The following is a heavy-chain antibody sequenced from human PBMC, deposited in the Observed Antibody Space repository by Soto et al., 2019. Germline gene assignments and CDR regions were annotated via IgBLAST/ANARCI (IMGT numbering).Heavy chain of an antibody. CDR2: ISTNGGST. Sequence: GGSLRLSCSASGFTCVDFARHRVRKAQGKGLEYVSSISTNGGSTHYADSVKGRFTISRDNSKNTQYLQMSSLRADDTAVYYCVKGEYYYDSSGYYPFDYWGQGTLVTVSS. V-gene: IGHV3-64D*06. CDR1: GFTCVDFA. D-gene: IGHD3-22*01. J-gene: IGHJ4*02. CDR3: VKGEYYYDSSGYYPFDY.